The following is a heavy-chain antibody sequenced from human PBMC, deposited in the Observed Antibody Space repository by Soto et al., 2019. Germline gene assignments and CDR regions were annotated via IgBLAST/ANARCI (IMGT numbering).Heavy chain of an antibody. J-gene: IGHJ6*02. CDR2: SFYSGIT. CDR1: GDSINSGDYY. Sequence: QVQLQESGPRLVKPLQTLSLTCTVSGDSINSGDYYWSWIRQPPGRGLEWVGYSFYSGITDYNPSLKSRMTISMDTSRNKFSLRLNSVTAAEPAVYFCARWSGVGVAGMDVWGQGTTVSVSS. V-gene: IGHV4-30-4*01. CDR3: ARWSGVGVAGMDV. D-gene: IGHD3-10*01.